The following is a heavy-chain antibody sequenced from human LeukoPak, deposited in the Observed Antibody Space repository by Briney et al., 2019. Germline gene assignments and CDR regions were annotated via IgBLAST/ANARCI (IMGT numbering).Heavy chain of an antibody. CDR1: GGCISSSTYY. Sequence: SETLSLTCTVSGGCISSSTYYWGWIRQPPGKGLEGVGSIYYSGTIYYNPSLKSRLTISVDTSKNQFSLRLSSVTAADTALYYCTRVNWNNPIWYFDLWGRGTLVTVSS. V-gene: IGHV4-39*01. J-gene: IGHJ2*01. CDR3: TRVNWNNPIWYFDL. D-gene: IGHD1/OR15-1a*01. CDR2: IYYSGTI.